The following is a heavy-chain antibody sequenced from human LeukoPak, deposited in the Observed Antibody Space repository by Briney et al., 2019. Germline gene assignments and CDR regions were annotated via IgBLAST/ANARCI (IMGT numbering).Heavy chain of an antibody. CDR2: IYYSGST. D-gene: IGHD6-13*01. J-gene: IGHJ4*02. V-gene: IGHV4-59*12. CDR3: ARESRPRISSSWPDY. CDR1: GGSINDYY. Sequence: KPSETLSLTCTVSGGSINDYYWTWIRQPPGKGLEWIGHIYYSGSTNYNPSLMSRVTISVDTSKNQFSLEVSSVTAADTAVYYCARESRPRISSSWPDYWGQGTLVTVSS.